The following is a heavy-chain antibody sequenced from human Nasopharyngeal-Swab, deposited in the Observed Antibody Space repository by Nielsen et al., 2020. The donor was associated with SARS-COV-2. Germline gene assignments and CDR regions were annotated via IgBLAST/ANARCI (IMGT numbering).Heavy chain of an antibody. V-gene: IGHV3-23*01. CDR3: ARVDLALSNYFDY. CDR1: GFTFSSYA. CDR2: ISGSGGST. D-gene: IGHD3-10*01. J-gene: IGHJ4*02. Sequence: GESLKISCAASGFTFSSYAMSWVRQAPGKGLEWVSAISGSGGSTYYADSVKGRFTISRDNAKNSLYLHMNSLTAEDTAIYYCARVDLALSNYFDYWGQGTLVTVSS.